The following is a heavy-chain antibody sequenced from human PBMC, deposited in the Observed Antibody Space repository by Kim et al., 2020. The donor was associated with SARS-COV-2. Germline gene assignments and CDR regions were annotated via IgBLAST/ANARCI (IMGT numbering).Heavy chain of an antibody. D-gene: IGHD4-17*01. Sequence: GGSLRLSCITSGFKFNDYFVTWVRQAPGKGLEWVSSSSEVSTYFSDSVRGRFTISRDKSTLFLQMTNVRADDTAVYFCAKERGYGDSGDFDYWGQGSLVT. CDR2: SSSEVST. V-gene: IGHV3-23*01. J-gene: IGHJ4*02. CDR1: GFKFNDYF. CDR3: AKERGYGDSGDFDY.